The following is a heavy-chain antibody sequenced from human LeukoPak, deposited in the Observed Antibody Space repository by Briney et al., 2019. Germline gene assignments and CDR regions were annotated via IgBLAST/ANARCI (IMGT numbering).Heavy chain of an antibody. D-gene: IGHD1-26*01. CDR3: TTLVGARGGWFDP. CDR1: GFTFSNAW. Sequence: PGGSLRLSCAASGFTFSNAWMSWVRQAPGKVLEWVGRIKSKTDGGTTDYAAPVKGRFTISRDDSKNTLYLQMNSLKTEDTAVYYCTTLVGARGGWFDPWGQGTLVTVSS. CDR2: IKSKTDGGTT. J-gene: IGHJ5*02. V-gene: IGHV3-15*01.